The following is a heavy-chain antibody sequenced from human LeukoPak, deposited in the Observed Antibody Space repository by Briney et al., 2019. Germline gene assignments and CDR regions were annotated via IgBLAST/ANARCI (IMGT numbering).Heavy chain of an antibody. Sequence: SETLSLTCAVYGGSFSGYYWSWIRQPPGKGLEWIGEINQSGSTNYNPSLKSRVTISVDTSKNQFSLKLSSVTAADTAVYYCARDNGGYSYGNYYYYMDVRGKGTTVTVSS. CDR2: INQSGST. J-gene: IGHJ6*03. CDR3: ARDNGGYSYGNYYYYMDV. CDR1: GGSFSGYY. V-gene: IGHV4-34*01. D-gene: IGHD5-18*01.